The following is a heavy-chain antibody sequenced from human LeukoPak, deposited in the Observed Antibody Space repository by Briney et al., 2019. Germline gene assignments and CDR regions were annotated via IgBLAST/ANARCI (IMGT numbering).Heavy chain of an antibody. D-gene: IGHD3-16*01. CDR1: GYSFPRNG. J-gene: IGHJ4*02. Sequence: ASVKVSCKPSGYSFPRNGISWVRQAPGQGLEWMGWISANSGNTNYAQKFQDRVTLTTDTSTSTAYMELRSLRSDDTAVYYCERDVNYAFDYWGQGELVTVSS. V-gene: IGHV1-18*01. CDR3: ERDVNYAFDY. CDR2: ISANSGNT.